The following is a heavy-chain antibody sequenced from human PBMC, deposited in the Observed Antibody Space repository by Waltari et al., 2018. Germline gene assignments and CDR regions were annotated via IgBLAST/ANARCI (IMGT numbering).Heavy chain of an antibody. D-gene: IGHD3-22*01. V-gene: IGHV3-74*01. CDR2: IKSDGGGT. J-gene: IGHJ4*02. Sequence: EVQLVESGGGLVQRGGSLRRSCAASGVTFSNYWRNRVRQAPGKGLVWGSRIKSDGGGTSYSHSVKGRFTISRDNAKNTLYLQMSSLRADDTAVYYCATWTTTSSSYSPYSFWGQGTLVTVSS. CDR1: GVTFSNYW. CDR3: ATWTTTSSSYSPYSF.